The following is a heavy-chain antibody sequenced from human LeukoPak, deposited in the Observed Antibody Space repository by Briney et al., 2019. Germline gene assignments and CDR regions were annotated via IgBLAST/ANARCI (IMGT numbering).Heavy chain of an antibody. CDR2: ISYDGSKR. V-gene: IGHV3-33*05. D-gene: IGHD5-24*01. Sequence: TGGSLRLSCVTSGFTFNSYGFYWVRQAPGKGLEWVAVISYDGSKRYYADSVKGRFTISRDNAKNSLYLQMNSLRAEDTAVYYCAPQGDGYNSPFDYWGQGTLVTVSS. CDR1: GFTFNSYG. J-gene: IGHJ4*02. CDR3: APQGDGYNSPFDY.